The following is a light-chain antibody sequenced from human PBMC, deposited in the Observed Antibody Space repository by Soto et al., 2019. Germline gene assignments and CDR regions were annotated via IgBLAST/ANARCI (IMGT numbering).Light chain of an antibody. Sequence: EIVLTQSPATVSLSPGERATLSCRASQSVSRYLAWYQQKPAQAPRLLIYDASSRATGIPARFSGSGSGTDFTLTISSLEPEDFAVYYCQQRDTWPLTFGGGTKVEIK. V-gene: IGKV3-11*01. CDR2: DAS. CDR1: QSVSRY. CDR3: QQRDTWPLT. J-gene: IGKJ4*01.